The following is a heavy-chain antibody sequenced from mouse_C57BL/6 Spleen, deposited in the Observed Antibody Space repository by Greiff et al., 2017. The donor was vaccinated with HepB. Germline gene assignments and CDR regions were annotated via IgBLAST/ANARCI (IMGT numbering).Heavy chain of an antibody. CDR1: GYTFTSYW. D-gene: IGHD2-3*01. Sequence: VQLQQPGAELVKPGASVKLSCKASGYTFTSYWMHWVKQRPGQGLEWIGMIHPYSGSTNYNEKFKSKATLTVDKSSSTAYMQLSSLTSEDSAVYYCARGVTLTYFDVWGTGTTGTVSS. CDR3: ARGVTLTYFDV. J-gene: IGHJ1*03. V-gene: IGHV1-64*01. CDR2: IHPYSGST.